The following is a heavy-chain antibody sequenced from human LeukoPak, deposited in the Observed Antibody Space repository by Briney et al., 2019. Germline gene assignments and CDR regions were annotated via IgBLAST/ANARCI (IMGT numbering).Heavy chain of an antibody. Sequence: SETLSLTCTVSGGAISSYYWSWIRQPPGKGLEWIGYIYYSGSTNYNPSLKSRVTISVDTSKNQFSLKLSSVTAADTAVYYCAREVRPAFDIWGQGTMVTVSS. D-gene: IGHD3-10*01. CDR3: AREVRPAFDI. CDR2: IYYSGST. J-gene: IGHJ3*02. V-gene: IGHV4-59*01. CDR1: GGAISSYY.